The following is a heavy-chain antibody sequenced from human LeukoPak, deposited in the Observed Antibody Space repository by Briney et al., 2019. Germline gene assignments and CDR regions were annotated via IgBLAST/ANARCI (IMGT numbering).Heavy chain of an antibody. Sequence: ASVKVSCKASGGTFSSYAISWVRQAPGQGLEWMGGIIPIFGTANYAQKFQGRVTITADESTSTAYMELSSLRSEDTAVYYCARDPRLYYYDSSGYYSKKMNYYYYGMDVWGQGTTVTVSS. D-gene: IGHD3-22*01. CDR3: ARDPRLYYYDSSGYYSKKMNYYYYGMDV. CDR1: GGTFSSYA. CDR2: IIPIFGTA. V-gene: IGHV1-69*13. J-gene: IGHJ6*02.